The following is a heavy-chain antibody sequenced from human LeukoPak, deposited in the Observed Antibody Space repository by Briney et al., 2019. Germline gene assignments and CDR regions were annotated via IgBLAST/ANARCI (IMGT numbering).Heavy chain of an antibody. Sequence: SGPALVKPTQTLTLTCTFSGFSLSTSGMCVSWIRQPPGKALEWLALIDWDDDKYYSTSLKTRHTISKDTSKNQVVLTMTNMDPVDTATYYCARVPYSSSWYSFDYWGQGTLVTVSS. D-gene: IGHD6-13*01. V-gene: IGHV2-70*01. CDR2: IDWDDDK. CDR3: ARVPYSSSWYSFDY. J-gene: IGHJ4*02. CDR1: GFSLSTSGMC.